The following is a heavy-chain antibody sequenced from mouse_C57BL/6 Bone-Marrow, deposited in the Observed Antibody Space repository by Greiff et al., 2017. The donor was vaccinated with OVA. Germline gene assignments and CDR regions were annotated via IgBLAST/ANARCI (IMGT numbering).Heavy chain of an antibody. CDR3: ARNECLPLYYYAIDY. CDR2: IYPGSGST. V-gene: IGHV1-55*01. CDR1: GYTFTSYW. J-gene: IGHJ4*01. D-gene: IGHD2-1*01. Sequence: QVQLQQPGAELVKPGASVKMSCKASGYTFTSYWITWVKQRPGQGLEWIGDIYPGSGSTNYTEKFKSKATLTVDKSSSTAYMQLSSLTSKDTSVYYGARNECLPLYYYAIDYWGQGTSVTVSS.